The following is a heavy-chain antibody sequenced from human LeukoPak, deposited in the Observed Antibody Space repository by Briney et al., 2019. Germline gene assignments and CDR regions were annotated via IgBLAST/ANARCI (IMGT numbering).Heavy chain of an antibody. V-gene: IGHV1-69*13. D-gene: IGHD4-17*01. CDR2: IIPIFGTA. Sequence: GASVKVSCKASGGTFSSYAISWVRQAPGQGLEWMGGIIPIFGTANYAQKFQGRVTTTADESTSTAYMELSSLRSEDTAVYYCASGGMTTVTTFHTTPFDYWGQGTLVTVSS. CDR1: GGTFSSYA. J-gene: IGHJ4*02. CDR3: ASGGMTTVTTFHTTPFDY.